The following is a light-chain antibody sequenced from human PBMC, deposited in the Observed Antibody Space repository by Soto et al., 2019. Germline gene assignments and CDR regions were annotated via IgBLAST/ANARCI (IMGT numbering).Light chain of an antibody. Sequence: QSALTKPASVSGSPGQSITISCTGTSSDVGGYNYVSWYQQHPGKAPKVMIYDVSSRPSRVSNRFSGSKSGNTASLTISGLQAEDEADYYCSSFTSSSTVIFGGGTKLTVL. CDR3: SSFTSSSTVI. CDR1: SSDVGGYNY. CDR2: DVS. J-gene: IGLJ2*01. V-gene: IGLV2-14*03.